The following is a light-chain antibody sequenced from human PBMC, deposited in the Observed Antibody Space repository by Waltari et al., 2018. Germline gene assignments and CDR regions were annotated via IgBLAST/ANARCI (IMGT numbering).Light chain of an antibody. CDR2: DAS. J-gene: IGKJ1*01. CDR3: QQSYDSWT. V-gene: IGKV1-39*01. Sequence: DIRMTQSPSSLSASVGDRVTITCRTSQIISSRLNWYRHKPGKAPRLLIFDASTLQSGVPLRFSGFRSGTEFTLTIDSLQPEDFATYYCQQSYDSWTFGQGTKVE. CDR1: QIISSR.